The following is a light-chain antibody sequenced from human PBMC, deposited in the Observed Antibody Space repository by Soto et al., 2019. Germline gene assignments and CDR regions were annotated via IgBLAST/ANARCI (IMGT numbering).Light chain of an antibody. CDR1: QSVSSNY. V-gene: IGKV3-20*01. CDR2: GAS. Sequence: EIVLTQSPGTLSLSLGERATLSCRASQSVSSNYLAWYQQKPGQAPRLLIYGASSSATGIPDRFSGSGSGTDFTLTISRLEPEDFAVYYCQQYGSLSWTFGQGTKVEIK. J-gene: IGKJ1*01. CDR3: QQYGSLSWT.